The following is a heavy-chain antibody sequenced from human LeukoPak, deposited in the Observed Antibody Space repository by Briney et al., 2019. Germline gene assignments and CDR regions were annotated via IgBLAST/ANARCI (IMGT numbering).Heavy chain of an antibody. D-gene: IGHD3-22*01. CDR3: AKPNYYDRGGYLFDS. CDR1: GFDFSDYA. Sequence: GGSLRLSCAASGFDFSDYAMSGVRQAPGKGLEWVSGITSSGDSTYYEVSVQGRFTISRDNSKNTMSLQMNSLRAEDTAVYYCAKPNYYDRGGYLFDSWGQGTLVIVSS. V-gene: IGHV3-23*01. J-gene: IGHJ4*02. CDR2: ITSSGDST.